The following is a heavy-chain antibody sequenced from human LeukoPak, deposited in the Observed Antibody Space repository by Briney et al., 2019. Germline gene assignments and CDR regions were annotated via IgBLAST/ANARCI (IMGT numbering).Heavy chain of an antibody. V-gene: IGHV3-7*05. CDR3: ARGGGWGIDY. Sequence: GGSLRLSCAASGFTFNGYWMSWVRQAPGKGLEWVANIKQDGSEKYYVDSLKGRFTISRDNAKSSLYVQMNSLRAEDTAVYYCARGGGWGIDYWGQGTLVTVSS. CDR1: GFTFNGYW. D-gene: IGHD6-19*01. J-gene: IGHJ4*02. CDR2: IKQDGSEK.